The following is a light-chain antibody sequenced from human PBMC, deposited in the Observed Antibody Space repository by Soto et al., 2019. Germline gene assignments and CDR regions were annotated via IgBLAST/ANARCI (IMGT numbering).Light chain of an antibody. J-gene: IGKJ5*01. CDR3: QQRSNWPIT. Sequence: EIVLTQSPATLSLSPGKRATLSCRASQSVSTKLAWYQQKPGQAPRLLINGASNRATGIPARFSGSGSGTDFTLTISSLEPEDFAVYYCQQRSNWPITFGQGTRLEIK. V-gene: IGKV3-11*01. CDR2: GAS. CDR1: QSVSTK.